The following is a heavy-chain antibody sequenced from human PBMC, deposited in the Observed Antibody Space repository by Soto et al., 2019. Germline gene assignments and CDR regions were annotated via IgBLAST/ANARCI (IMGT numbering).Heavy chain of an antibody. V-gene: IGHV4-31*01. CDR2: IYYSGST. CDR3: ARGDYGDLTDY. D-gene: IGHD4-17*01. CDR1: GGSISSGGYY. Sequence: LQESGPGLVKPSQTLSLTCTVSGGSISSGGYYXSWIRQHPGKGLEWIGYIYYSGSTYYNPXXXXXXXXXXXXXXXXXXXXXXXVTAADTAVYYCARGDYGDLTDYWGQGTLVTVSS. J-gene: IGHJ4*02.